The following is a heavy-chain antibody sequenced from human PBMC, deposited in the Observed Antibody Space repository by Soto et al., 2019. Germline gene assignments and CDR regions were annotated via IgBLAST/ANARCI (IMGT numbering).Heavy chain of an antibody. CDR1: GGSISSYY. CDR3: ARAVNYDFWSGYSDWFDP. J-gene: IGHJ5*02. D-gene: IGHD3-3*01. CDR2: IYYSGST. V-gene: IGHV4-59*01. Sequence: QVQLQESGPGLVKPSETLSLTCTVSGGSISSYYWSWIRQPPGKGLEWIGYIYYSGSTNYNPSLKSRVTLSVDTSKNQSSLKLSSVTAADTAVYYCARAVNYDFWSGYSDWFDPWGQGTLVTVSS.